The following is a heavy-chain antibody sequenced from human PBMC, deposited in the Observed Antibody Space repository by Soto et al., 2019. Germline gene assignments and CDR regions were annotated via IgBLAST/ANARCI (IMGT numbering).Heavy chain of an antibody. CDR3: ARASGESYPGSRVFDS. CDR2: ITNTGEDS. D-gene: IGHD3-10*01. CDR1: GFTFSNNA. V-gene: IGHV3-23*01. Sequence: GGSLRLSCAASGFTFSNNAMTWVRQAPGKGLEWVSVITNTGEDSLYADSVKGRFTISRDNFKNTLYLQMNSLRAEDTAIYYCARASGESYPGSRVFDSWGQGTRVTVSS. J-gene: IGHJ4*02.